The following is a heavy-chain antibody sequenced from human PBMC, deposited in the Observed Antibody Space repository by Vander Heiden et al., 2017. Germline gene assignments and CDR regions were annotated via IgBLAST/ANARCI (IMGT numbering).Heavy chain of an antibody. J-gene: IGHJ6*02. D-gene: IGHD3-3*01. V-gene: IGHV3-30*18. Sequence: QVQLVESGGGVVQPGRSLRLSCAASGFTFSSYGMHWVRQAPGKGLEWVAVISYDGSNKYYADSVKGRFTISRDNSKNTLYLQMNSLRAEDTAVYYCAKDETIFGVVLTPRGRSMDVWGQGTTVTVSS. CDR1: GFTFSSYG. CDR3: AKDETIFGVVLTPRGRSMDV. CDR2: ISYDGSNK.